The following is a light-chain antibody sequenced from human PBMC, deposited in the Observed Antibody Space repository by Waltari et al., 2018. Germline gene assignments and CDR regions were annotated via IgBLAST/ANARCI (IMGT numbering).Light chain of an antibody. V-gene: IGLV1-47*01. CDR2: RNN. J-gene: IGLJ1*01. CDR1: HSNLGSNY. Sequence: QSVLTQPPSASATPGQRVSISCSGSHSNLGSNYLYWYQQLPGTAPKLRIYRNNQRPSRVPDRFSASKYGTSASLAISELRSEDEGIYYCASWDDSHYVFGPGTTVSVL. CDR3: ASWDDSHYV.